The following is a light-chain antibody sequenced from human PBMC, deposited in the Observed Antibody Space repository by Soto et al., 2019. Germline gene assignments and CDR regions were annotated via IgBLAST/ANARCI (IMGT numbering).Light chain of an antibody. CDR2: AES. CDR3: QQLHGYQIT. J-gene: IGKJ5*01. Sequence: DIQLTQSPSSLSAPVGDTGTITCRASQSPSRFLNWYQQKPGKDTKIMIYAESNFQSGVKSRFSGSGSGTHFTLTIRSMQPEDFATYYCQQLHGYQITLGQGTRVEIK. V-gene: IGKV1-9*01. CDR1: QSPSRF.